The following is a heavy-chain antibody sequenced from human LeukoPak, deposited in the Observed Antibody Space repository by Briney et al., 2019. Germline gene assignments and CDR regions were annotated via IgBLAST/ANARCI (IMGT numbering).Heavy chain of an antibody. J-gene: IGHJ2*01. D-gene: IGHD6-19*01. V-gene: IGHV4-59*01. CDR2: IYYSGST. CDR1: GGSISSYY. CDR3: ARDPGYSSGWSLTYWYFDL. Sequence: PSETLSLTCTVSGGSISSYYWSWIRQPPGKGLEWIGYIYYSGSTNYNPSLKSRVTISVDTSKSQFSLKLSSVTAADTAVYYCARDPGYSSGWSLTYWYFDLWGRGTLVTVSS.